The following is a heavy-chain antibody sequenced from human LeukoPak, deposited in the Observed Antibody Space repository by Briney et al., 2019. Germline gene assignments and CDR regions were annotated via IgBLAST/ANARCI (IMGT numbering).Heavy chain of an antibody. CDR1: GFTFSSYW. J-gene: IGHJ4*02. CDR3: ARALERTGY. V-gene: IGHV3-74*01. Sequence: SGGSLRLSCAASGFTFSSYWMHWVRQAPGRGLVWVSRINSDGSTTAYADSVRGRFTISRDNAKNTLYLQMNSLRDEDTAMYYCARALERTGYWGQGTLVTVSS. D-gene: IGHD1-1*01. CDR2: INSDGSTT.